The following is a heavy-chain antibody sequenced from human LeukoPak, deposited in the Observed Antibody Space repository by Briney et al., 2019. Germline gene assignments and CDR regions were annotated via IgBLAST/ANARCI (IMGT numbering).Heavy chain of an antibody. D-gene: IGHD4-17*01. CDR1: GFTFSAYW. CDR2: INTDGSSP. CDR3: ARGLTVTRFDY. J-gene: IGHJ4*02. Sequence: GGSLRLSCAASGFTFSAYWMHWVRQAPGKGLVWVSRINTDGSSPTYADSVKGRFIISRDNSKNTLYLQMNSLRAGDTAVYYCARGLTVTRFDYWGQGTLVTVSS. V-gene: IGHV3-74*01.